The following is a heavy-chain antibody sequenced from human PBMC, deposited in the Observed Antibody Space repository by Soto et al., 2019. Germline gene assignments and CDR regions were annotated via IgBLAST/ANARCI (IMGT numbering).Heavy chain of an antibody. CDR3: VSSVAVRPGRGDSHAWDV. D-gene: IGHD6-6*01. V-gene: IGHV1-2*06. CDR1: GYPFTAYY. J-gene: IGHJ6*02. Sequence: ASVKVSCKASGYPFTAYYVHWVRQAPGQGLEWVGRINTKNGGSDFAQQFQGRVTMTRDSSITTAYMDLNRLTSDNTAVYYCVSSVAVRPGRGDSHAWDVWGQGTTVTVSS. CDR2: INTKNGGS.